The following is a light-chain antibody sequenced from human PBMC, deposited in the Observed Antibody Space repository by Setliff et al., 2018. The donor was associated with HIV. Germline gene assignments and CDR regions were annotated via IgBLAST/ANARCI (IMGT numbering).Light chain of an antibody. CDR3: SSYTTSSTYV. CDR2: DVG. Sequence: QSALTQPASVSGSPGQSITISCTGTSSDVGDYNYVSWYQQHPGKAPKLMIFDVGNRPSGVSNRFSVSKSGNTASLTISGLQAEDEADYYCSSYTTSSTYVFGIGTKVTVL. J-gene: IGLJ1*01. CDR1: SSDVGDYNY. V-gene: IGLV2-14*03.